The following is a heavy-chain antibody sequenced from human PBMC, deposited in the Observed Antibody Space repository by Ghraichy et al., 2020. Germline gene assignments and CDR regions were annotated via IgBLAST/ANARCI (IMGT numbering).Heavy chain of an antibody. CDR1: GYSIGSGYY. Sequence: SETLSLSCTVSGYSIGSGYYWGWIQQPPGKGLEWIGVVYRSGNTYSNPSLKSRVTISIDTSKNQFSLRLSSVTAADTAIYYCASQPLWFGEFDPWGQGTLVTVSA. CDR3: ASQPLWFGEFDP. D-gene: IGHD3-10*01. V-gene: IGHV4-38-2*02. CDR2: VYRSGNT. J-gene: IGHJ5*02.